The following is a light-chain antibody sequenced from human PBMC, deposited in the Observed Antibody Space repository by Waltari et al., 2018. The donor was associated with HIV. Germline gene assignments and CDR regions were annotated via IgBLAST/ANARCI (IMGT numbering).Light chain of an antibody. Sequence: QSVLTQPPSASGTPGQRVTISCSGSSSNIRSNTVSWYQQLPGTAPKLLIYSNDQRPSGVPDRFSGSKSGTSASLAISGLQSGDEADYYCAAWDDSLNGWVFGGGTKLTVL. CDR1: SSNIRSNT. J-gene: IGLJ3*02. CDR2: SND. CDR3: AAWDDSLNGWV. V-gene: IGLV1-44*01.